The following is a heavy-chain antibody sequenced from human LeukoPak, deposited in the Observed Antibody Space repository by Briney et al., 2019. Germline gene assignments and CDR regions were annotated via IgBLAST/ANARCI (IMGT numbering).Heavy chain of an antibody. CDR2: ISGSGGST. CDR3: ATEQGYGYYYFDY. CDR1: GFTFSSYA. V-gene: IGHV3-23*01. D-gene: IGHD5-18*01. J-gene: IGHJ4*02. Sequence: GGSLRLSCAASGFTFSSYAMSWVRQAPGKGLEWVSAISGSGGSTYYADSVRGRFTISRDNSKNTLYLQMNSLRAEDTAVYYCATEQGYGYYYFDYWGQGTLVTVSS.